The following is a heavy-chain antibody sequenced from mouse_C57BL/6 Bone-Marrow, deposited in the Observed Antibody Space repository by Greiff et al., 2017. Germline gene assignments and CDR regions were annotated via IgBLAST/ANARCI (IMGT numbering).Heavy chain of an antibody. J-gene: IGHJ2*01. CDR2: INPNNGGT. Sequence: VQLQQSGPELVKPGASVKIPCKASGYTFTDYNMDWVKQSHGKSLEWIGDINPNNGGTIYNQKFKGKATLTVDKSSSTAYMELRSLTSEDTAVYNCARGAPYFDDWGQGTTLTVSS. CDR3: ARGAPYFDD. V-gene: IGHV1-18*01. CDR1: GYTFTDYN.